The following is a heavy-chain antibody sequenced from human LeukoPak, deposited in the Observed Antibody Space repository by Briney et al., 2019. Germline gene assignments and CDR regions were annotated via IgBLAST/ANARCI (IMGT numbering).Heavy chain of an antibody. Sequence: GGSLRLSCAASGFMFSDYHMNWIRQAPGKGLEWISYISPGGQTTYFADSVKGRVTLSRDNAKKSLYLQMNSLRAEDTAVYYCARDGDPYSSSWYFSPSWFDPWGQGTLVTVSS. CDR3: ARDGDPYSSSWYFSPSWFDP. D-gene: IGHD6-13*01. CDR2: ISPGGQTT. CDR1: GFMFSDYH. J-gene: IGHJ5*02. V-gene: IGHV3-11*04.